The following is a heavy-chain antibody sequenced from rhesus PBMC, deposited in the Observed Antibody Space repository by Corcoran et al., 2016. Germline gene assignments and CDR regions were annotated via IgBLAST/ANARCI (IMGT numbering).Heavy chain of an antibody. CDR1: GFSFSDYY. D-gene: IGHD6-25*01. Sequence: EVQLVESGGGLAKPGGSLRLSCAASGFSFSDYYMYWVRQAPGKGREGDSGIRYTGGITYDATSGKGRFTISRENAKNTLYLQMDSLRAEDTAVYYCARDSGGHFDYWGQGVLVTVSS. V-gene: IGHV3S18*01. J-gene: IGHJ4*01. CDR3: ARDSGGHFDY. CDR2: IRYTGGIT.